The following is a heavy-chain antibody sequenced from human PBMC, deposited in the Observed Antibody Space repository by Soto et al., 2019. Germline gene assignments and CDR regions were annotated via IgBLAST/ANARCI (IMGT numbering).Heavy chain of an antibody. CDR1: GGSSSSSNS. V-gene: IGHV4-4*02. CDR2: IYHSGST. CDR3: ARAAMGGSSWPFDY. J-gene: IGHJ4*02. Sequence: SETLSLTCAVSGGSSSSSNSWSWVRQPPGKGLEWIGEIYHSGSTNYNPSLKSRVTKSVDKSKNQFSLKLSSVTAADTAVYYCARAAMGGSSWPFDYWGQGTLVTVSS. D-gene: IGHD6-13*01.